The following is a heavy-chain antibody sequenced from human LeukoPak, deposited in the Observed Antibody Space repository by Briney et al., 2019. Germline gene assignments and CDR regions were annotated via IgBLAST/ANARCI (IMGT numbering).Heavy chain of an antibody. CDR1: GYTFTGNY. CDR3: AKGVKAAGDPGWWFDP. CDR2: INPNSGST. Sequence: ASVKVSCKASGYTFTGNYMHWVRQAPGQGLEWMGIINPNSGSTSYAQKFQCRVTMTRDKSTSTAYMELSSLRSEDTAFYYRAKGVKAAGDPGWWFDPWGQGTLVTVSS. D-gene: IGHD6-13*01. V-gene: IGHV1-46*01. J-gene: IGHJ5*02.